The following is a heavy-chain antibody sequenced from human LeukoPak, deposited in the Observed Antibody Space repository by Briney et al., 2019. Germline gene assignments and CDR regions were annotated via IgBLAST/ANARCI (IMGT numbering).Heavy chain of an antibody. J-gene: IGHJ6*02. CDR3: AREFDYGDYPSFNGMDV. CDR2: ISYDGSNK. Sequence: GRSLRLSCAASGFTFSSYAMHWVRQAPGKGLEWVAVISYDGSNKYYADSVKGRFTISRDNSKNTLYLQMNSLRAEDTAVYYCAREFDYGDYPSFNGMDVWGQGTTVTVSS. D-gene: IGHD4-17*01. V-gene: IGHV3-30-3*01. CDR1: GFTFSSYA.